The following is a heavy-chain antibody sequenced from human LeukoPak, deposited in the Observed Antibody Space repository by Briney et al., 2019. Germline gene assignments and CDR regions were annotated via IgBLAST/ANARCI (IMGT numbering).Heavy chain of an antibody. V-gene: IGHV3-23*01. J-gene: IGHJ4*02. CDR1: GFTFSSYA. CDR3: AKDPCSSTSCYNDY. D-gene: IGHD2-2*01. CDR2: ISGSGGST. Sequence: GGSLRLSCAASGFTFSSYAMSWVRRAPGKGLEWVSAISGSGGSTYYADSVKGRFTISRDNSKNTLYLQMNSLRAEDTAVYYCAKDPCSSTSCYNDYWGQGTLVTVSS.